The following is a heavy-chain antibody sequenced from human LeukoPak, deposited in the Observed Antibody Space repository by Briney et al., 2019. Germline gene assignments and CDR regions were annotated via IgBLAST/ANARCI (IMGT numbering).Heavy chain of an antibody. V-gene: IGHV1-18*01. CDR3: ARDEGYDSSGFPSDY. J-gene: IGHJ4*02. CDR1: GYTFTSYG. CDR2: ISAYNGNT. D-gene: IGHD3-22*01. Sequence: ASVKVSCKASGYTFTSYGISWVRQAPGQGLEWMGWISAYNGNTNCAQKLQGRVTMTTDTSTSTAYMELRSLRSDDTAVYYCARDEGYDSSGFPSDYWGQGSLVTVSS.